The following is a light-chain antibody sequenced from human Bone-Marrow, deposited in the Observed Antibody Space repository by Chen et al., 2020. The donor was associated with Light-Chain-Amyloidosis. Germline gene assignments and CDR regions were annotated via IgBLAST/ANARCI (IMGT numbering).Light chain of an antibody. CDR2: EVN. Sequence: QSALTQPPSVSGSPGQSVTISCTGTSSDVGRYDRVPWYQQSPGTAPKVIIFEVNNRPSGVPDRVSGSKSGNAASLTISGLQAEDEGDYYCSSYTSISTLIFGGGTKLTVL. J-gene: IGLJ2*01. CDR1: SSDVGRYDR. CDR3: SSYTSISTLI. V-gene: IGLV2-18*02.